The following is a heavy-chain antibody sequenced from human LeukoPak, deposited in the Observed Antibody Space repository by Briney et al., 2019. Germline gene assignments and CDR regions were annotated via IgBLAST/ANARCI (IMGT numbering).Heavy chain of an antibody. CDR3: AREGQWLPTCY. V-gene: IGHV3-30-3*01. D-gene: IGHD6-19*01. J-gene: IGHJ4*02. Sequence: GGSLRLSCAASGFTFSSYAMHWVRQAPGKGLEWVAVISYDGNKKYYADSVKGRFTISRDNSKNTLYLQMNSLRAEDTAVYYCAREGQWLPTCYWGQGTLVTVSS. CDR2: ISYDGNKK. CDR1: GFTFSSYA.